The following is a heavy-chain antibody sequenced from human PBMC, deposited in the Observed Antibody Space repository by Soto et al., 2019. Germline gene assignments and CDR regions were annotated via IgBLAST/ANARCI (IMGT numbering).Heavy chain of an antibody. V-gene: IGHV3-30*18. CDR3: AKGEGGVADSQVR. CDR2: ISYDGSNK. D-gene: IGHD3-16*01. CDR1: GFTFSSYG. Sequence: GGSLRLSCAASGFTFSSYGMHWVRQAPGKGLEWVAVISYDGSNKYYADSVKGRFTISRDNSKNTLYLQMNSLRAEDTAVYYCAKGEGGVADSQVRWSQGTLVTVSS. J-gene: IGHJ4*02.